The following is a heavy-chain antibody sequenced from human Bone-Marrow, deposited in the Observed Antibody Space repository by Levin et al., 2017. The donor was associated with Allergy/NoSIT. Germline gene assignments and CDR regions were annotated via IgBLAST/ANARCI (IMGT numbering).Heavy chain of an antibody. J-gene: IGHJ4*02. D-gene: IGHD6-19*01. Sequence: PGGSLRLSCAAAGLTFSTYAMSWVRQAPGKGLEWVSVISAGGGTTYYADSVKGRFTISRDNSKNTLYLQMNNLRAEDTAIYYCAKVYSSGWPYYFDYWGQGTLVTVSS. CDR3: AKVYSSGWPYYFDY. CDR2: ISAGGGTT. CDR1: GLTFSTYA. V-gene: IGHV3-23*01.